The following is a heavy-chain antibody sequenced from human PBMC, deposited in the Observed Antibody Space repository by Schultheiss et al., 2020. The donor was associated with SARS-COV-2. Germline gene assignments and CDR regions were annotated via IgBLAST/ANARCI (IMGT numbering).Heavy chain of an antibody. V-gene: IGHV4-31*03. CDR1: GGSISSGGYY. D-gene: IGHD2-15*01. Sequence: LRLSCTVSGGSISSGGYYWSWIRQHPGKGLEWIGYIYYSGSTNYNPSLKSRVTISVDTSKNQFSLKLSSVTAADTAVYYCASRVVVAAGLIDNWGQGSRVTVSS. J-gene: IGHJ4*02. CDR3: ASRVVVAAGLIDN. CDR2: IYYSGST.